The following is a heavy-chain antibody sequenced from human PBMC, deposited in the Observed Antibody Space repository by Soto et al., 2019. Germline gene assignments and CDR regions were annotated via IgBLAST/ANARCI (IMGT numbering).Heavy chain of an antibody. CDR1: GGSISTDGYS. D-gene: IGHD3-22*01. CDR2: IYHSGTT. V-gene: IGHV4-30-2*01. J-gene: IGHJ4*02. CDR3: ARKFLYDGSGYYYHYFDY. Sequence: QLQLQESGSGLVKPSQTLTLTCTVSGGSISTDGYSWSWIRQPPGKGLEWIGYIYHSGTTYYNPSLISRVTFSLDKSRNKCSLKLYSVTAADTAVYSCARKFLYDGSGYYYHYFDYWGQGTLVTVSS.